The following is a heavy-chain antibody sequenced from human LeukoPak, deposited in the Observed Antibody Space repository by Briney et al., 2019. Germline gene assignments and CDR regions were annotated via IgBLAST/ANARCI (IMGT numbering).Heavy chain of an antibody. D-gene: IGHD3-22*01. CDR1: GFTFSDYY. J-gene: IGHJ3*02. CDR2: ISSSGSTI. V-gene: IGHV3-11*04. Sequence: KSGGSLRLSCAASGFTFSDYYMSWIRQAPGKGLEWVSYISSSGSTIYYADSVKGRFTISRDNAKNSLYLQMNSLRAEDTAVYYCARDLLDYYDSSYHDAFDIWGQGTMVTVSS. CDR3: ARDLLDYYDSSYHDAFDI.